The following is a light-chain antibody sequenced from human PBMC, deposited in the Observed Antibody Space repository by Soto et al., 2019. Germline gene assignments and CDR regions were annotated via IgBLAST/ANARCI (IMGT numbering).Light chain of an antibody. CDR1: QPISSW. J-gene: IGKJ1*01. Sequence: IHMTQSPSSRSASVGDRVTITCRASQPISSWLAWYQQTPGKAPKLLIYKASTLKSGVPSRFSGSGSGTEFTLTISSLQPDDFATYYCQHYNSYSEAFGQGTKVDNK. CDR3: QHYNSYSEA. V-gene: IGKV1-5*03. CDR2: KAS.